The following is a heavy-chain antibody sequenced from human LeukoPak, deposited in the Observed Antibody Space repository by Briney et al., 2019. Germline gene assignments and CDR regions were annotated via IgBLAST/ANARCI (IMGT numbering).Heavy chain of an antibody. J-gene: IGHJ4*02. CDR1: GFTFSSYV. D-gene: IGHD5-12*01. CDR2: ISGTGIST. V-gene: IGHV3-23*01. CDR3: AKDREGLSSGYDLEYFDY. Sequence: PGGSLRLSCAASGFTFSSYVLSWVRQAPGKGLEWVSAISGTGISTYYADSVKGRFTISRDNSKNTLFLQMNGLRAEDTAVYYCAKDREGLSSGYDLEYFDYWGQGTLVTVSS.